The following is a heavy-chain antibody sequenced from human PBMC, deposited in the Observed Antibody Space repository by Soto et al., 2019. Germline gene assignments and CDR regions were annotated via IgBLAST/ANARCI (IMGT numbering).Heavy chain of an antibody. CDR3: ARAGNYDILTDDAYDI. CDR1: GGSISSNC. D-gene: IGHD3-9*01. Sequence: SVTLSLPCTVSGGSISSNCRSWTRLPPGNGLEWIGYIYYSWSTNYNPSLKSRVTISVDTSKNQFSLKLSSVTAADTAVYYCARAGNYDILTDDAYDIWGQGTMITVSS. V-gene: IGHV4-59*01. J-gene: IGHJ3*02. CDR2: IYYSWST.